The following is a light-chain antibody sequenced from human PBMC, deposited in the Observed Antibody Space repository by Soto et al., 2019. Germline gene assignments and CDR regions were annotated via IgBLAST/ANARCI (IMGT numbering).Light chain of an antibody. CDR3: RQYYSYPRT. Sequence: AIRMTQSPSSFSASTGARVTITCRSSPGIRTYLAWYQQNPEKAPKLLMYDSSTLQSGVPSRFSGSGSGTDFTLTISCLQSEDFATYYCRQYYSYPRTFGQGTKVEIK. V-gene: IGKV1-8*01. J-gene: IGKJ1*01. CDR1: PGIRTY. CDR2: DSS.